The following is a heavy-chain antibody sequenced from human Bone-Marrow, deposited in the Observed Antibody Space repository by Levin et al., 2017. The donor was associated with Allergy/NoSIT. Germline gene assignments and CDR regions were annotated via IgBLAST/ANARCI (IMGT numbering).Heavy chain of an antibody. D-gene: IGHD6-13*01. J-gene: IGHJ4*02. V-gene: IGHV3-30*04. CDR2: ISFDGRNE. Sequence: SCAASGFTFSSYAMHWVRQAPGKGLEWVAVISFDGRNEYYADSVKGRVTISRDNSKNTVYLQVNSLRAEDTAVYYCASRGSWYYFESWGQGTLVTVSS. CDR1: GFTFSSYA. CDR3: ASRGSWYYFES.